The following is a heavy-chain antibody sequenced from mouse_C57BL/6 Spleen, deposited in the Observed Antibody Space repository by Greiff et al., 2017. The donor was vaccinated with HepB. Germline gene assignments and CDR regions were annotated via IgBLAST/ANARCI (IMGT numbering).Heavy chain of an antibody. CDR2: ISSGGSYT. CDR1: GFTFSSYG. J-gene: IGHJ2*01. CDR3: AKHGGYFDY. V-gene: IGHV5-6*01. Sequence: EVHLVESGGDLVKPGGSLKLSCAASGFTFSSYGMPWVRQTPDKRLEWVATISSGGSYTYYPDSVKGRFTISRDNANNTLYLQMSSLKSEEAAMYYCAKHGGYFDYWGQGTTLTVSS.